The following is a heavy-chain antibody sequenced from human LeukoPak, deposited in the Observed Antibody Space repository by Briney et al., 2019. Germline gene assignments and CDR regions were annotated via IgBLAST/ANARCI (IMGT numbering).Heavy chain of an antibody. CDR1: GYTFIDYY. D-gene: IGHD3-22*01. CDR3: ARTYYYDSSGIDY. J-gene: IGHJ4*02. CDR2: INPNSGGT. V-gene: IGHV1-2*02. Sequence: GASVKVSCKASGYTFIDYYINWVRQAPGQGLEWMGWINPNSGGTNYAQKFQGRVTMTRDTSISTAYMELSRLRSDDTAVYYCARTYYYDSSGIDYWGQGTLVTVSS.